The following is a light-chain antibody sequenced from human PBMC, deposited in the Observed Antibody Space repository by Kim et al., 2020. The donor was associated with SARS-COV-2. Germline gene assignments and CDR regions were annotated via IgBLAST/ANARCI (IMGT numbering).Light chain of an antibody. CDR2: EVS. Sequence: GQPASISCKSSQSLLHSDGKISLYWYLQKPGQPPQLLIYEVSKRFSGVPERFSGSGSGTDFTLKISRVEAEDVGLYYCMQGLQRLYSFGQGPSWRS. CDR1: QSLLHSDGKIS. CDR3: MQGLQRLYS. V-gene: IGKV2D-29*01. J-gene: IGKJ2*03.